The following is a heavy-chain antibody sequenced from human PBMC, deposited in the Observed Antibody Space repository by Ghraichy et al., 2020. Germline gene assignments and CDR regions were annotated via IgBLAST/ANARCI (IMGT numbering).Heavy chain of an antibody. D-gene: IGHD2-15*01. CDR3: ARDYCSGGSCYVPWWFDP. CDR2: ISAYNGNT. Sequence: ASVKVSCKASGYTFTSYGISWVRQAPGQGLEWMGWISAYNGNTNYAQKLQGRVTMTTDTSTSTAYMELRSLRSDDTAVYYCARDYCSGGSCYVPWWFDPWGQGTLVTVSS. CDR1: GYTFTSYG. J-gene: IGHJ5*02. V-gene: IGHV1-18*01.